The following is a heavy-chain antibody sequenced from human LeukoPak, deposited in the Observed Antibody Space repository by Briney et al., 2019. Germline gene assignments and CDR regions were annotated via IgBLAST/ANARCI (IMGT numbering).Heavy chain of an antibody. CDR3: ARGRDYSDYKVSYC. CDR1: GFTFRTYG. V-gene: IGHV3-33*08. J-gene: IGHJ4*02. Sequence: GGSLRLSCAAPGFTFRTYGMHWVRQAPGKGLEWVAFIRYDGSNKYYADSVKGRFTISRDNSKNTLYLQMNSLTAEDTALYYCARGRDYSDYKVSYCWGQGTLVTVSS. CDR2: IRYDGSNK. D-gene: IGHD4-11*01.